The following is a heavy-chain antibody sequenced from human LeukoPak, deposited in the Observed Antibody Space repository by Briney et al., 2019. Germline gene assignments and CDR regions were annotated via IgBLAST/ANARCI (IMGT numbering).Heavy chain of an antibody. V-gene: IGHV3-7*01. CDR3: ARDDGFSCYSY. J-gene: IGHJ4*02. CDR1: GFTFSNAW. Sequence: GGSLRLSCAASGFTFSNAWMTWVRQAPGKGLEWVANMNLDGSEKYYVDSVKGRFIISRDNAKNSLFLQMNSLIAEDTAVYYCARDDGFSCYSYWGQGTLVTVSS. D-gene: IGHD3/OR15-3a*01. CDR2: MNLDGSEK.